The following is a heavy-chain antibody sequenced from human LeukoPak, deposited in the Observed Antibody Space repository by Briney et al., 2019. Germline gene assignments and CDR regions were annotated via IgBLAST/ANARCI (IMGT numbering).Heavy chain of an antibody. CDR2: ISYDGNNK. D-gene: IGHD7-27*01. J-gene: IGHJ4*02. CDR1: GFTFSSYG. V-gene: IGHV3-30*18. CDR3: AKDGCSWGADYYFDY. Sequence: GGSLRLSCAASGFTFSSYGMHWVRQAPGKGLEWVAVISYDGNNKYHADSVKGRFTISRDNSKNTLYLQMNSLRAEDTAVYYCAKDGCSWGADYYFDYWGQGALVTVSS.